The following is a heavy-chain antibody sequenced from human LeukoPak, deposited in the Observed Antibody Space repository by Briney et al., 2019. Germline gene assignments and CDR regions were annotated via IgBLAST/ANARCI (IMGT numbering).Heavy chain of an antibody. CDR2: LYYSGST. J-gene: IGHJ4*02. CDR1: GGSISSSNYY. Sequence: SETLSLTCIVSGGSISSSNYYWDWIRQPPGKGLEWIGSLYYSGSTYYNPSLKSRVTISVDTSKSQFSLKLSSVTAADTAVYYCARARAGFDYWGQGTLVTVSS. CDR3: ARARAGFDY. V-gene: IGHV4-39*07. D-gene: IGHD1-14*01.